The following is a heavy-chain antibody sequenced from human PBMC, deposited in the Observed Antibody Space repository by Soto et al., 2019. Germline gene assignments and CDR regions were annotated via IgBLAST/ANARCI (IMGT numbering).Heavy chain of an antibody. J-gene: IGHJ6*04. D-gene: IGHD3-10*01. V-gene: IGHV1-69*08. CDR1: GGTFGRYT. CDR2: IIPILETA. Sequence: QVQLVQSGAEVKKPGSSVKVSCKASGGTFGRYTLSWVRQAPGQGLEWMGWIIPILETANYARTFQGRLTITADTPTGTAYMDLSGLNSGDTGVYYCALGGKLGGDLDVWGTGIPVTVSS. CDR3: ALGGKLGGDLDV.